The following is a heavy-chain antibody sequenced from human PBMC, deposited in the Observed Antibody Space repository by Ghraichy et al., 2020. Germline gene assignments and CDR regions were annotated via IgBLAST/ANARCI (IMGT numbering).Heavy chain of an antibody. Sequence: GGSLRLSCAASGFTFSGYSMNWVRQAPGKGLEWVSSIDSSNSYTYYADSVKGRFTISRDNARNSLYLQMNSLRAEDTAVYYCARECGYSYGYGDYWGQGTLVTVSS. V-gene: IGHV3-21*01. J-gene: IGHJ4*02. CDR2: IDSSNSYT. D-gene: IGHD5-18*01. CDR1: GFTFSGYS. CDR3: ARECGYSYGYGDY.